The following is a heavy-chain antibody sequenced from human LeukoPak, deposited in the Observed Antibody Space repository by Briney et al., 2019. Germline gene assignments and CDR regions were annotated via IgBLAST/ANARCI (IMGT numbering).Heavy chain of an antibody. CDR3: ARGVVVVPAASHFDY. CDR2: IYYSGST. Sequence: TLSLTCTVSGGSISSYYWSWIRQPPGKGLEWIGYIYYSGSTYYNPSLKSRVTISVDTSKNQFSLKLSSVTAADTAVYYCARGVVVVPAASHFDYWGQGTLVTVSS. D-gene: IGHD2-2*01. J-gene: IGHJ4*02. CDR1: GGSISSYY. V-gene: IGHV4-30-4*08.